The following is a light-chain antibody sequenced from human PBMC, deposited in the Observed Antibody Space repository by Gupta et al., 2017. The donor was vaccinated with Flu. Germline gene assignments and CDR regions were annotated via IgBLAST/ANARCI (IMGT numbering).Light chain of an antibody. J-gene: IGLJ3*02. CDR2: SNN. Sequence: QSVLTQPPSASGTPGPRVTISCSGSSSNIGSNTVNWYQQLPGTAPNLLIYSNNQRPSGVPDRFSGSKSGTPASLAISGLQSEDEADYYCAAWDDSLNGWVFGGGTKLTVL. V-gene: IGLV1-44*01. CDR1: SSNIGSNT. CDR3: AAWDDSLNGWV.